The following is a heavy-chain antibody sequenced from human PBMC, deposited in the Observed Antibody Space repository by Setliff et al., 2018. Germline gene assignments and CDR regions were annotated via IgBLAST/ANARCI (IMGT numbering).Heavy chain of an antibody. CDR2: TNTYTGNP. CDR1: GYTFTTYT. CDR3: ARGPLHYDFWSGYYTVSWFDP. Sequence: ASVKVSCKASGYTFTTYTMNWVRRAPGQGLEWMGWTNTYTGNPTYAQGFTGRFVFSLDTSVSTAYLQISSLKAEDTAVYYCARGPLHYDFWSGYYTVSWFDPWGQGTLVTVSS. J-gene: IGHJ5*02. V-gene: IGHV7-4-1*02. D-gene: IGHD3-3*01.